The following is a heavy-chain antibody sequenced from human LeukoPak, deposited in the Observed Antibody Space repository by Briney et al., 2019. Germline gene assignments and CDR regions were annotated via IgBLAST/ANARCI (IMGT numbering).Heavy chain of an antibody. CDR3: ARDPYSGSYGPYYYYFMDV. J-gene: IGHJ6*03. CDR2: ISSSSSTI. CDR1: GFTFSSYN. Sequence: GGSLRLSCAASGFTFSSYNMSWVRQAPGKGLEWVSYISSSSSTIYYADSVKGRFTISRDNAKNSLYLQMNSLRAEDTAVYYCARDPYSGSYGPYYYYFMDVWGKGTTVTISS. V-gene: IGHV3-48*01. D-gene: IGHD1-26*01.